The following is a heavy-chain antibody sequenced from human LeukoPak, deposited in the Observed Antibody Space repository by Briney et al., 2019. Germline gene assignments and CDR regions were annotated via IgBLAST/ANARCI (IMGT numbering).Heavy chain of an antibody. CDR3: ARDLGQKLNWFDP. J-gene: IGHJ5*02. CDR1: GGSFSGYY. CDR2: INHSGST. V-gene: IGHV4-34*01. Sequence: PSETLSLTCAVYGGSFSGYYWSRIRQPPGKGLEWIGEINHSGSTNYNPSLKSRVTISVDTSKNQFSLKLSSVTAADTAVYYCARDLGQKLNWFDPWGQGTLVTVSS. D-gene: IGHD6-13*01.